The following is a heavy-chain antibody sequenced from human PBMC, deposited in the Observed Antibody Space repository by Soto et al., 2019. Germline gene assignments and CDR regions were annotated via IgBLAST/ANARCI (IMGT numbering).Heavy chain of an antibody. CDR3: ARAPPHSSGYYYVFDY. CDR1: GYTFTNYG. V-gene: IGHV1-18*04. D-gene: IGHD3-22*01. J-gene: IGHJ4*02. CDR2: ITVYSGTT. Sequence: ASVKVSCKASGYTFTNYGLSWVRQAPGQGLEWMGWITVYSGTTDHVQKFRGRVSMTTDTSTNTAYMELASLRSDDTAVYYCARAPPHSSGYYYVFDYWGQGTLVTVSS.